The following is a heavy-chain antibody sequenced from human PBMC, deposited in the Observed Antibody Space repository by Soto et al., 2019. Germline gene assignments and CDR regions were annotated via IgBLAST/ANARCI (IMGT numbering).Heavy chain of an antibody. J-gene: IGHJ4*02. D-gene: IGHD6-6*01. CDR1: GGSISSGDYY. CDR2: IYYYGST. CDR3: ARGHLYSSSSLYFDY. V-gene: IGHV4-30-4*01. Sequence: SETLSLTCTVSGGSISSGDYYWNWIRQPPGKGLEWIGYIYYYGSTFYNPSLKSRVTISVDTSKNQFSLKLSSVTAADTAVYYCARGHLYSSSSLYFDYWGQGTLVTAPQ.